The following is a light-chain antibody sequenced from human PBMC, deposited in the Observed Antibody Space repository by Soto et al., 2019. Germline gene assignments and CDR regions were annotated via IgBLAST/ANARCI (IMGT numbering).Light chain of an antibody. CDR2: DVT. V-gene: IGKV3-11*01. CDR1: QSVSNY. J-gene: IGKJ3*01. CDR3: QSLFT. Sequence: EIVLTQSPATLSLSPGERATLSCRASQSVSNYLAWYQQKPGQAPRLLIYDVTSRATGIPPRFSGSGSGTDFTLPISSLEPEDLAVYYCQSLFTFGPGTTVDIK.